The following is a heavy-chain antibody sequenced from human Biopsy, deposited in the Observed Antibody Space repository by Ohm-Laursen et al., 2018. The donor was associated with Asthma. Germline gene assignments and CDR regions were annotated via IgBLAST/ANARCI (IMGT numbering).Heavy chain of an antibody. J-gene: IGHJ4*02. CDR3: ARGTIVAGIDY. Sequence: TLSLTCPVSGGSVSSDKYYWSWIRQPPGKGLEWIAYIFYSGATNYNPALKSRVAQSIGTSKSQFSLRLNSLSAADTAVYYCARGTIVAGIDYWGRGTLVTVSS. V-gene: IGHV4-61*01. CDR2: IFYSGAT. D-gene: IGHD5-12*01. CDR1: GGSVSSDKYY.